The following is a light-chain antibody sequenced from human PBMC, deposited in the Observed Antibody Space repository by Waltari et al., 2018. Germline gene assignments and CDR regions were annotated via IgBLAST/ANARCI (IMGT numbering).Light chain of an antibody. Sequence: SALTQPASVSGSPGQSIALPCSGTNRDIGNYNLVPWFHQHPGKAPKLMIFEVSTRPSGISSRFSGAKSGNAASLTIAGLEPEDEANYYCCSYAGSYNFEVFGTGTKVTVL. J-gene: IGLJ1*01. CDR2: EVS. V-gene: IGLV2-23*02. CDR1: NRDIGNYNL. CDR3: CSYAGSYNFEV.